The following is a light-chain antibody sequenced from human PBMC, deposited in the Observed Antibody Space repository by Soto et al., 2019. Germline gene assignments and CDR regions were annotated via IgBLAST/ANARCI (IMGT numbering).Light chain of an antibody. J-gene: IGKJ3*01. CDR1: QSVSSN. V-gene: IGKV3-15*01. Sequence: EIVMTQSPATLSVSPGERATLSCRASQSVSSNLAWYQQKPGQAPRLLIYGASTRATGISARFSGSGSGTEFTLTISSLQSEDFAVYYCQQYNNWPPLFTFGPGTKVDI. CDR3: QQYNNWPPLFT. CDR2: GAS.